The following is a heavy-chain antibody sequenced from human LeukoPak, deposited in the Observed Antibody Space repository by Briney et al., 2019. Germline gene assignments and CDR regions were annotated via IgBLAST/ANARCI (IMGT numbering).Heavy chain of an antibody. J-gene: IGHJ4*02. Sequence: PGGSLRLSCAASSYTFSNYWMSWVRRAPGKGLEWVANIKQDGSETYYVDSVRGRFTISRDNAQNSLYLQMNSLRAEDTAVCYCARCFWGGYRVDFFDFWGQGILVTVSS. D-gene: IGHD3-3*01. CDR1: SYTFSNYW. CDR3: ARCFWGGYRVDFFDF. CDR2: IKQDGSET. V-gene: IGHV3-7*01.